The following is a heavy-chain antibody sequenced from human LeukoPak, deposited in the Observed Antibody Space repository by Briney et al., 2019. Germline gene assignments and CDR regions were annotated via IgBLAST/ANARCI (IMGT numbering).Heavy chain of an antibody. CDR1: GGSISSYY. CDR2: IYTSGST. D-gene: IGHD3-3*01. CDR3: AREADDRPWSGYSPTFDY. V-gene: IGHV4-4*07. J-gene: IGHJ4*02. Sequence: PSETLSLTCTVSGGSISSYYWSWIRQPAGKGLEWIGRIYTSGSTNYNPSLKSRVTISVDTSKNQFSLKLSSVTAADTAVYYCAREADDRPWSGYSPTFDYWGQGTLVTVSS.